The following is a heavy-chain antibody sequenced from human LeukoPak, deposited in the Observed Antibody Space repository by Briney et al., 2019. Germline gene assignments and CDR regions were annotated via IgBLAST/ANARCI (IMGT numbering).Heavy chain of an antibody. Sequence: SETLSLTCTVSGGPISSYYWSWIRQPPGKGLEWIGYIYYSGSTNYNPSLKSRVTISVDTSKNQFSLKLSSVTAADTAVYYCAGGIAAAGYDYWGQGTLVTVSS. CDR1: GGPISSYY. CDR3: AGGIAAAGYDY. V-gene: IGHV4-59*08. J-gene: IGHJ4*02. D-gene: IGHD6-13*01. CDR2: IYYSGST.